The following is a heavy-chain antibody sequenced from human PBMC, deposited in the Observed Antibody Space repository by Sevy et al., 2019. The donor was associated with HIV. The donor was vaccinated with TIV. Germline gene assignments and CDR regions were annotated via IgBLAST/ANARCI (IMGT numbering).Heavy chain of an antibody. CDR1: GFTFSSYA. Sequence: GGSLRLSCAASGFTFSSYATSWVRQAPGKGLEWVSAISGSGGSTYYADSVKGRFTISRDNSKNTLYLQMNSLRAEDTAVYYCAKDLYGDYTSHWGQGTLVTVSS. CDR2: ISGSGGST. D-gene: IGHD4-17*01. CDR3: AKDLYGDYTSH. J-gene: IGHJ4*02. V-gene: IGHV3-23*01.